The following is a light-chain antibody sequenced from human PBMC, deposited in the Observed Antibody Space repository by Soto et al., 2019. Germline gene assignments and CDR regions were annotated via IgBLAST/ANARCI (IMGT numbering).Light chain of an antibody. CDR2: AAS. J-gene: IGKJ1*01. CDR3: QQYSTFPWT. CDR1: QGISSY. Sequence: DIQLTQSPSFLSASVGDRVTITCRASQGISSYLAWYQQKPGKAPKLLIYAASTLQSGVPSRFSGSGSGTEFTLTISSLQPEDFATYYCQQYSTFPWTFGQGTKVEL. V-gene: IGKV1-9*01.